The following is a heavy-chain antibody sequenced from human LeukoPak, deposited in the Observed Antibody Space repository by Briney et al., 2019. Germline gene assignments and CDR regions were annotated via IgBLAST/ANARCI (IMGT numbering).Heavy chain of an antibody. CDR2: IKQDESEK. CDR3: ARSKDILTGYCFDY. V-gene: IGHV3-7*01. CDR1: GFTFSSYG. D-gene: IGHD3-9*01. Sequence: PGGSLRLSCAASGFTFSSYGMHWVRQAPGKGLEWVANIKQDESEKYYVDSVKGRFTISRDNSKNTLYLQMNSLRAADTAVYYCARSKDILTGYCFDYWGQGTLVTVSS. J-gene: IGHJ4*02.